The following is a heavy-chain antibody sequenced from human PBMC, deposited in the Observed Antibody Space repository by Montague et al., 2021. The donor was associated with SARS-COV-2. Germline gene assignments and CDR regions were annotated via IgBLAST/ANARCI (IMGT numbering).Heavy chain of an antibody. J-gene: IGHJ4*02. V-gene: IGHV4-39*01. D-gene: IGHD3-16*01. Sequence: SETLSLTCIVSGDSISNNYYCWNWHRQPPGQGRDWYMTIYYSGXXXYXXXXKXRLTISLYTSKNQFSLKLTSVTAADTAVYDCARPLRAIRWAWGNSRNHHWGQGTLVTVSS. CDR1: GDSISNNYYC. CDR3: ARPLRAIRWAWGNSRNHH. CDR2: IYYSGXX.